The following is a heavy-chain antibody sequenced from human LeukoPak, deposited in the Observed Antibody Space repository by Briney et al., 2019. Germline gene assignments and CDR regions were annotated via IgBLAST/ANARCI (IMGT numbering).Heavy chain of an antibody. CDR1: GFTFSSYW. D-gene: IGHD3-10*02. J-gene: IGHJ4*02. V-gene: IGHV3-74*01. Sequence: GGSLRLSCAASGFTFSSYWMHWVRQVPGKGLAWVSRIDEFGSVTNSADSVQGRFSISRDNAKNALYLQMNSLRAEDTAVYYCVRDMFGGRDYWSQGTLVTVSS. CDR3: VRDMFGGRDY. CDR2: IDEFGSVT.